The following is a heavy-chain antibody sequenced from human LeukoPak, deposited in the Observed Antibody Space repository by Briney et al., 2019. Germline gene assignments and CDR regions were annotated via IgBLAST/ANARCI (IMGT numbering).Heavy chain of an antibody. CDR2: IYTSGST. Sequence: SETLSLTCTVSGGSISSYYWSWIRQPAGNRLEWIGRIYTSGSTNYNPSLKSRVTMSVDTSKNQFSLKLSSVTAADTAVYYCARHILDYYGSGSYYMPWGQGNLVTVSS. CDR1: GGSISSYY. V-gene: IGHV4-4*07. J-gene: IGHJ5*02. D-gene: IGHD3-10*01. CDR3: ARHILDYYGSGSYYMP.